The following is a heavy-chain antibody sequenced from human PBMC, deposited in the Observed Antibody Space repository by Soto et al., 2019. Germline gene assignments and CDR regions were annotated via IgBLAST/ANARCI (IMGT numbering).Heavy chain of an antibody. CDR3: AKPLNGWALMGPDY. CDR1: GFTFSSYG. Sequence: QVQLVESGGGVVQPGRSLRLSCAASGFTFSSYGMHWVRQAPGKGLEWVAVISYDGSNKYYADSVKGRVTISRDNSKNTLDLQMNSLRAEDTAVYYCAKPLNGWALMGPDYWGQGTLVTVSS. D-gene: IGHD1-26*01. J-gene: IGHJ4*02. CDR2: ISYDGSNK. V-gene: IGHV3-30*18.